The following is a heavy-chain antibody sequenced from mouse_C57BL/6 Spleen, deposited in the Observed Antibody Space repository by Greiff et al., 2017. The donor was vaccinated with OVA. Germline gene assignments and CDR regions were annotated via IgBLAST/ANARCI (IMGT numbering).Heavy chain of an antibody. CDR1: GYSITSGYY. CDR2: ISYDGSN. Sequence: EVKLQESGPGLVKPSQSLSLTCSVTGYSITSGYYWNWIRQFPGNKLEWMGYISYDGSNNYNPSLKNRISITRDTSKNQFFLKLNSVTTEDTATYYCAREGVYYGSSWGQGTLVTVSA. V-gene: IGHV3-6*01. J-gene: IGHJ3*01. D-gene: IGHD1-1*01. CDR3: AREGVYYGSS.